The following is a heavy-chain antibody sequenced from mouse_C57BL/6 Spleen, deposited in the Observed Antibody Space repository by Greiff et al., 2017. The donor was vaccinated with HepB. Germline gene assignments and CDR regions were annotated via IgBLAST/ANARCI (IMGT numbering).Heavy chain of an antibody. Sequence: XQSGPELVKPGASVKISCKASGYTFTDYYMNWVKQSHGKSLEWIGGINPNNGGTSYNQKFKGKATLTVDKSSSTAYMEPRSLTSEDSAVYYCAGGYYEAWFAYWGQGTLVTVSA. CDR2: INPNNGGT. CDR3: AGGYYEAWFAY. V-gene: IGHV1-26*01. CDR1: GYTFTDYY. J-gene: IGHJ3*01. D-gene: IGHD2-3*01.